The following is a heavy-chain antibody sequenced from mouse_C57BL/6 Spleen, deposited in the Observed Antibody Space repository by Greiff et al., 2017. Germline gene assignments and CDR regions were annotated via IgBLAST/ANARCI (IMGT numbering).Heavy chain of an antibody. J-gene: IGHJ2*01. D-gene: IGHD1-1*01. CDR3: ARDYYLFDY. V-gene: IGHV3-6*01. CDR2: ISYDGSN. CDR1: GYSITSGYY. Sequence: EVKLVESGPGLVKPSQSLSLTCSVTGYSITSGYYWNWIRQFPGNKLAWMGYISYDGSNNYNPSLKNRISITRDTSKNKFFLKLNSVTTEDTATYYCARDYYLFDYWGQGTTLTVSS.